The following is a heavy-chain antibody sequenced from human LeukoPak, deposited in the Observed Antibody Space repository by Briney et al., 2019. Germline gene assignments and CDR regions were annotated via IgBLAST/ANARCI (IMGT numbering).Heavy chain of an antibody. CDR3: AKQPYNYYYLDV. J-gene: IGHJ6*03. Sequence: GGSLRLSCAISGLTFHDYAMTWVRQAPGKRLEWVSTIVGDSSKTYYADSVKRRFTISRDNSNYMLFLHMNNLRAEDTAIYYCAKQPYNYYYLDVWGKGTTVTVSS. V-gene: IGHV3-23*01. CDR1: GLTFHDYA. CDR2: IVGDSSKT. D-gene: IGHD2-21*01.